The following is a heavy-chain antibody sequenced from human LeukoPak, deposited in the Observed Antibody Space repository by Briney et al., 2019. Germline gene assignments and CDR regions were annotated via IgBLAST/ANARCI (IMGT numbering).Heavy chain of an antibody. CDR3: ARADADY. CDR2: ITSSSSAV. Sequence: GGSLRLSCAASGFTFYTYSMNWVRQAPGKGLEWVAYITSSSSAVYYADSVKGRFTISRDNAKNSVDLQMNSPRVDDTAVYYCARADADYWGQGTLVTVSA. J-gene: IGHJ4*02. CDR1: GFTFYTYS. V-gene: IGHV3-48*04.